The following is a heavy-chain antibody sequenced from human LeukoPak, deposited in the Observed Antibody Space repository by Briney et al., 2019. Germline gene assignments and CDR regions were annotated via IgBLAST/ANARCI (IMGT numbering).Heavy chain of an antibody. J-gene: IGHJ4*02. CDR1: GFIVSSNY. V-gene: IGHV3-53*01. D-gene: IGHD3-10*01. CDR2: IYSGGST. CDR3: AKDETMVRGGSRPY. Sequence: PGGSLRLSCAASGFIVSSNYMSWVRQAPGKGLEGVSVIYSGGSTYYADSVRGRFTISRDNSKSTLYLQMNSLRAEDTAVYYCAKDETMVRGGSRPYWGQGTLVTVSS.